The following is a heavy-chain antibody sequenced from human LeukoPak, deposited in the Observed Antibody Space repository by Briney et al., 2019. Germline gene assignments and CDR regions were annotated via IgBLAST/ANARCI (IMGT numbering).Heavy chain of an antibody. CDR1: GITFSSYE. CDR3: ATLFRDVYNYDDY. CDR2: ISASGTPI. J-gene: IGHJ4*02. V-gene: IGHV3-48*03. Sequence: GGSLRLSSAASGITFSSYEMNWVRQAPGKGLEWVSYISASGTPIYYADSVKGRFTISRDNAKNSLYLQLNSLRAEDTAVYYCATLFRDVYNYDDYWGQGALVTVSS. D-gene: IGHD5-24*01.